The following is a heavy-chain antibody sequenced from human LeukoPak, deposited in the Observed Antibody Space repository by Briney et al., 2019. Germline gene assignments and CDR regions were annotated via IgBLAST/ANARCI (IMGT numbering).Heavy chain of an antibody. D-gene: IGHD3-22*01. CDR1: GGTFSSYA. CDR3: ARDGPYYYDSSGFDY. Sequence: ASAKVSCKASGGTFSSYAISWVRQAPGQGLEWMGRIIPIFGTANYAQKFQGRVTITTDESTSTAYMELSSLRSEDTAVYYCARDGPYYYDSSGFDYWGQGTLVTVSS. CDR2: IIPIFGTA. J-gene: IGHJ4*02. V-gene: IGHV1-69*05.